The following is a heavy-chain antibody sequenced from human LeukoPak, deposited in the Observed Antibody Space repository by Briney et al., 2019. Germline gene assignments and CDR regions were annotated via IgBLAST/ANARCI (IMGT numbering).Heavy chain of an antibody. CDR2: IYYSGST. Sequence: PSETLSLTCTVSGVSISSSSYYWGWIRQPPGKGLEWIGSIYYSGSTYYNPSLKSRVTISVDTSKSQFSLKLSSVSAADTAVYYCARPQGYCSSTSCYHAFDIWGQGTMVTVSS. J-gene: IGHJ3*02. CDR3: ARPQGYCSSTSCYHAFDI. V-gene: IGHV4-39*01. D-gene: IGHD2-2*01. CDR1: GVSISSSSYY.